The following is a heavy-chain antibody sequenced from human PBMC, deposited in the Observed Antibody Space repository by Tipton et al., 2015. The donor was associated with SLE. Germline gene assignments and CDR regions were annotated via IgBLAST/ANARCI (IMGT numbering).Heavy chain of an antibody. J-gene: IGHJ4*02. D-gene: IGHD5-18*01. CDR2: INTDGSTT. CDR3: ARVQLGYNYGNWYCLDY. Sequence: SLRLSCAASGFTFSTHWMHWVRQAPGKGLVWVSRINTDGSTTSYADSVKGRLTISRDNAKSTLYLQMNSLRAEDTAVYYCARVQLGYNYGNWYCLDYWGQGTLVTVSS. CDR1: GFTFSTHW. V-gene: IGHV3-74*01.